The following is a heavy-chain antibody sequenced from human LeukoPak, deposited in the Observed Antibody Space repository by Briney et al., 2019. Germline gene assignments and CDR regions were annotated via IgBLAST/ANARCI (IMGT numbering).Heavy chain of an antibody. J-gene: IGHJ6*02. V-gene: IGHV3-30*02. CDR2: IRYDGSNK. CDR3: ARVLLPLYGMDV. D-gene: IGHD3-22*01. Sequence: GGSLRLSCAASGFTFSSYGMHWVRQAPGKGLEWVVFIRYDGSNKYYADSVKGRFTISRDNSKNTLYLQMNSLRAEDTAVYYCARVLLPLYGMDVWGQGTTVTVSS. CDR1: GFTFSSYG.